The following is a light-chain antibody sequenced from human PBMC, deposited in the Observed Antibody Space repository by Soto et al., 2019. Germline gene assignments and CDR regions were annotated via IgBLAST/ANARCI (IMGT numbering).Light chain of an antibody. CDR2: EGT. V-gene: IGLV2-23*01. CDR1: SSDVGNYNL. CDR3: AAWDDSLNGVV. Sequence: QSALTQPASVSGSPGQSITISCTGTSSDVGNYNLVSWYQHLPGKAPKLVIYEGTKRPSGVSNRFSGSRSGNTASLTISGLQSEDEADYYCAAWDDSLNGVVFGGGTKLTVL. J-gene: IGLJ2*01.